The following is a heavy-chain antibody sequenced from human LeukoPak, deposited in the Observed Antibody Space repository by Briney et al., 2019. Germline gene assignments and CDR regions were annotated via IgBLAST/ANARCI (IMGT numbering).Heavy chain of an antibody. CDR3: AGSTVWSGIFQY. CDR2: IDSSSATT. Sequence: PGGSLRLSXAASGSTFSYYSMTWVRQAPGKGLEWVSYIDSSSATTYYADSVKGRFIISRDNAKNSLFLQINSLRAEDTAVYYCAGSTVWSGIFQYWGQGTLVTVSS. D-gene: IGHD3-3*01. V-gene: IGHV3-48*01. J-gene: IGHJ1*01. CDR1: GSTFSYYS.